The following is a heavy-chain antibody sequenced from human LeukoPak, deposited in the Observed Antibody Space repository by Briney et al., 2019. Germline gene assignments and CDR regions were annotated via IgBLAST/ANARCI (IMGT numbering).Heavy chain of an antibody. CDR3: ARAISGATTHYFDY. V-gene: IGHV3-21*01. J-gene: IGHJ4*02. CDR2: ISSSSSYI. D-gene: IGHD1-26*01. CDR1: GFTFSSHA. Sequence: KAGGSLRLSCAASGFTFSSHAMSWVRQAPGKGLEWVSSISSSSSYIYYADSVKGRFTISRDNAKNSLYLQMNSLRAEDTAVYYCARAISGATTHYFDYWGQGTLVTVSS.